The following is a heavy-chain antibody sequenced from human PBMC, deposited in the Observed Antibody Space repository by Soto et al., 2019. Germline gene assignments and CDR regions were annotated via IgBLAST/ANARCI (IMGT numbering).Heavy chain of an antibody. V-gene: IGHV1-18*01. CDR1: GYTFTKFS. CDR2: NSAYNDNT. CDR3: ARLLKGGGVTQNQFDF. D-gene: IGHD1-26*01. J-gene: IGHJ5*01. Sequence: ASVKVSCKSSGYTFTKFSISWVRQAPGQGLEWMGWNSAYNDNTNYAQKLQGRVTMTSDTSTSTAYMELRSLRSDDTAVYYCARLLKGGGVTQNQFDFWGQGSLVTVSA.